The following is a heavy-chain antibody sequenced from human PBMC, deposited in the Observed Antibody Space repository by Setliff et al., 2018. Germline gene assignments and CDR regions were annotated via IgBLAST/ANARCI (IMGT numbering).Heavy chain of an antibody. V-gene: IGHV3-21*01. J-gene: IGHJ1*01. CDR1: GLPFAAYT. CDR2: ISSASSFI. CDR3: ARASLGKFGSAVEYFHH. D-gene: IGHD2-15*01. Sequence: KAGGSLRLSCAASGLPFAAYTMTWVRQAPGKGLEWVASISSASSFIYYADSVKGRFTISRDNAKNSLYLQMNSLRADDTAVYYCARASLGKFGSAVEYFHHWGQGTLVTVSS.